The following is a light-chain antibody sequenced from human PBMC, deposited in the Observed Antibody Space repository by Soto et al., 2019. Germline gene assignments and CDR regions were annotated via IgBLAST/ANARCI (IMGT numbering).Light chain of an antibody. CDR1: QGISSY. CDR3: QQYNSYSRT. Sequence: AIPMSPSPCSFSAPALDRDTITCRASQGISSYLAWYQQKPGKAPKLLIYAASTLQSGVPSRFSGSGSGTEFTLTISSLQPDDFATYYCQQYNSYSRTFGQGTKVDIK. V-gene: IGKV1-8*01. CDR2: AAS. J-gene: IGKJ1*01.